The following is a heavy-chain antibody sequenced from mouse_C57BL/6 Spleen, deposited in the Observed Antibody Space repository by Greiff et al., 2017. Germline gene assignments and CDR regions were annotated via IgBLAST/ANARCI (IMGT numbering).Heavy chain of an antibody. Sequence: VQLQQSGAELVKPGASVKLSCTASGFNITDYYMHWVKQRPEQGLEWIGRIDPDDGETKYAPKFKGKATITADTSSNTAYLQLSSLTSEDAAVYYCTRGYGSSPFDYWGQGTLVTVSA. CDR1: GFNITDYY. D-gene: IGHD1-1*01. CDR3: TRGYGSSPFDY. CDR2: IDPDDGET. V-gene: IGHV14-2*01. J-gene: IGHJ3*01.